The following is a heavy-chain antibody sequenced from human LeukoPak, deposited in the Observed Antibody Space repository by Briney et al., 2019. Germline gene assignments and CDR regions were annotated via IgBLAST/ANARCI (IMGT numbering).Heavy chain of an antibody. CDR1: GFTFSSHW. CDR3: ARGATYASYQDY. CDR2: IKYDASST. D-gene: IGHD1-26*01. V-gene: IGHV3-74*01. Sequence: GGSLRLSCADSGFTFSSHWMHWVRQAPGKGLVWVSRIKYDASSTSYADSVKGRFTISRDNAKTTLYLQMNSLRAEDTAVYYCARGATYASYQDYWGQGTLVTVSS. J-gene: IGHJ4*02.